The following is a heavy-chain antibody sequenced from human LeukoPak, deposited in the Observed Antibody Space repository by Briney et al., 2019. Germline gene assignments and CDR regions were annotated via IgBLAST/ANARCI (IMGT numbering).Heavy chain of an antibody. Sequence: ASGKVSCKASGYTFTSYYMHWVRQAPGQGLEWMGIINPSGVSTSYEQQFQGRVNMTRDTSTSTVYMELSSLRSEDTAVYYCASNYYDSSGYYRDYWGQGTLVTVSS. V-gene: IGHV1-46*01. CDR2: INPSGVST. J-gene: IGHJ4*02. CDR3: ASNYYDSSGYYRDY. CDR1: GYTFTSYY. D-gene: IGHD3-22*01.